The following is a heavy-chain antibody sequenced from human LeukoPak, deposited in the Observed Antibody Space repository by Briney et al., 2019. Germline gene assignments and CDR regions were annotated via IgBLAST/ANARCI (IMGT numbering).Heavy chain of an antibody. Sequence: SETLSLTCAVYGGSFSGYYWSWIRQHPGKGLEWIGYIYYSGSTYYNPSLKSRVTISVDTSKNQFSLKLSSVTAADTAVYYCARVSLGCSSTSCYTDYYYGMDVWGQGTTVTVSS. CDR2: IYYSGST. CDR3: ARVSLGCSSTSCYTDYYYGMDV. D-gene: IGHD2-2*02. CDR1: GGSFSGYY. J-gene: IGHJ6*02. V-gene: IGHV4-31*11.